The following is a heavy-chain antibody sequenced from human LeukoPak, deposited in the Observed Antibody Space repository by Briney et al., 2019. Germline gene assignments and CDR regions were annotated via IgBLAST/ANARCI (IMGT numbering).Heavy chain of an antibody. V-gene: IGHV3-66*02. J-gene: IGHJ5*02. CDR3: ARDSSGSYNWFDP. CDR1: GFTVSSNY. D-gene: IGHD6-19*01. CDR2: IYSGGST. Sequence: GGSLRLSCAASGFTVSSNYMSWVRQAPGKGLEWVSVIYSGGSTYYADSVKGRFTISRDNSKNTLYLQMNSLRAEDTAVYYCARDSSGSYNWFDPWGQGTLVTVSS.